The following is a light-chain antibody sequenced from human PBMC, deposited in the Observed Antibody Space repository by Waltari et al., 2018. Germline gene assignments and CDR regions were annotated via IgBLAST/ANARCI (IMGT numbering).Light chain of an antibody. CDR3: DSRDSTGELVV. V-gene: IGLV3-19*01. CDR2: AKD. CDR1: SLGRNY. J-gene: IGLJ2*01. Sequence: SSELTQDPAVSVALGQTVRITCQGDSLGRNYASWYQHKPGQAPILVFYAKDKRPSGVPDRFSGSSSGDTAFLTITGAQAEDEGDYFCDSRDSTGELVVFGGGTTLTVL.